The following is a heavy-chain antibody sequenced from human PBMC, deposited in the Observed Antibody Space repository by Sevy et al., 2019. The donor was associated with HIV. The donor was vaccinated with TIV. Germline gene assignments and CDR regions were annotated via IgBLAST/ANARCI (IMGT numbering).Heavy chain of an antibody. J-gene: IGHJ4*02. CDR2: ISYDGSFT. CDR1: GFIFSDYT. CDR3: ARSQSSSWHYFDY. Sequence: GGSLRLSCAASGFIFSDYTLHWVRQAPGTGLEWVAVISYDGSFTYNADSVEGRFTISRDNSKNTLFLQMNSLRHEDTAVYYCARSQSSSWHYFDYWGQGTLVTVSS. D-gene: IGHD6-13*01. V-gene: IGHV3-30*04.